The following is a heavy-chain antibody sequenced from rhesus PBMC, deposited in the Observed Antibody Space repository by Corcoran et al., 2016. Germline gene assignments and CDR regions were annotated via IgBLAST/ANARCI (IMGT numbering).Heavy chain of an antibody. CDR3: ARTPTAYGSSYYFDY. CDR2: IYGSGGST. J-gene: IGHJ4*01. D-gene: IGHD4-29*01. V-gene: IGHV4-160*01. CDR1: GGSISRKY. Sequence: QVQLQESGPGLVKPSETLSLTCAVSGGSISRKYWSWIRPPPGKGLEWIGRIYGSGGSTDYNPSLKSRVTISTDTSKNQFSLKLSSVTAADTAVYYCARTPTAYGSSYYFDYWGQGVLVTVSS.